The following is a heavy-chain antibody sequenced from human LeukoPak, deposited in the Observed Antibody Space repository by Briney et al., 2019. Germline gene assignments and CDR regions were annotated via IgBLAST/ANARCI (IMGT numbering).Heavy chain of an antibody. D-gene: IGHD4-17*01. CDR3: ARDPDVVGDSLLCGMDV. CDR2: IWYDGSNK. V-gene: IGHV3-33*01. CDR1: GFTFSSYG. Sequence: GGSLRLSCAASGFTFSSYGMHWVRQAPGKGLEWVAVIWYDGSNKYYADSVKGRFTISRDNSKNTLYLQMNSLRAEDTAVFYCARDPDVVGDSLLCGMDVWGKGTTVTVSS. J-gene: IGHJ6*04.